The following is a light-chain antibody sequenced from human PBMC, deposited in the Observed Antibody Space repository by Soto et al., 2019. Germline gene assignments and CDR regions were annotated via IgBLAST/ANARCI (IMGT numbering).Light chain of an antibody. CDR3: QQYDNSLYT. CDR2: GAS. Sequence: EIVLTQSPGTLSLSPGERAALSCRASQSISSSYLAWYQPKLGQAPRLLIYGASSRATGIPDTFTRSGSGTDFTPTISSLEPEDFAVYSCQQYDNSLYTFGQGTKLEIK. V-gene: IGKV3-20*01. CDR1: QSISSSY. J-gene: IGKJ2*01.